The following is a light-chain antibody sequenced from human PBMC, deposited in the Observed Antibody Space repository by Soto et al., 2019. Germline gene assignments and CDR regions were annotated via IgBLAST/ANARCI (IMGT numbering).Light chain of an antibody. V-gene: IGKV3-11*01. J-gene: IGKJ4*01. CDR2: DAS. Sequence: EIVMTQSPATLSVSPGERATLSCRASQGVSRNLAWYQQKPGQAPRLLIYDASTRATGIPARFSGSGSGTDFTLTISSLEPEDFAIYYCQHRSNWPLTFGGGTNIEI. CDR1: QGVSRN. CDR3: QHRSNWPLT.